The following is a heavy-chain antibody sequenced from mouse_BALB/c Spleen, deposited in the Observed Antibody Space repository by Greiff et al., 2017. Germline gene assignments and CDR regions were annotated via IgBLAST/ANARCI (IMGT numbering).Heavy chain of an antibody. CDR1: GFTFSDYY. J-gene: IGHJ3*01. Sequence: EVQRVESGGGLVKPGGSLKLSCAASGFTFSDYYMYWVRQTPEKRLEWVATISAGGSYTYYPASVKGRFTISRDNAKNNLYLQMSSLTSEDTAMYYCARESKSSSTTAWFAYWGQGTLVTVSA. V-gene: IGHV5-4*02. CDR2: ISAGGSYT. D-gene: IGHD1-1*01. CDR3: ARESKSSSTTAWFAY.